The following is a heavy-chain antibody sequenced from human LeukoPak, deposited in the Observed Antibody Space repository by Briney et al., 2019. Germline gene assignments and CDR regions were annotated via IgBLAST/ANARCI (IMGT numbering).Heavy chain of an antibody. CDR2: IIPIFGTA. V-gene: IGHV1-69*01. CDR1: GGTFSSYA. Sequence: GASVKVSCKASGGTFSSYAISWVRQAPGQGLEWMGGIIPIFGTANYAQKFQGRVTITADESTSTAYMELSSLRSEDTAVYYCAAAIWFGELDTRYYFDYWGQGTLVTVSS. J-gene: IGHJ4*02. D-gene: IGHD3-10*01. CDR3: AAAIWFGELDTRYYFDY.